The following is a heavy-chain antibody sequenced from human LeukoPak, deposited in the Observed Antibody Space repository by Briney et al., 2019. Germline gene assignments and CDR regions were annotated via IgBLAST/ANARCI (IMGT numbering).Heavy chain of an antibody. CDR2: ISGSGGST. CDR3: AKGEIVSTDYYYMDV. J-gene: IGHJ6*03. Sequence: GGSLRLSCAASGFTFSSYAMSWVRQAPGKGLEWVSAISGSGGSTYYADSVKGRFTISRDNSKNTLYLQMNSLRAEDTAVYYCAKGEIVSTDYYYMDVWGKGTTVTVSS. D-gene: IGHD5/OR15-5a*01. CDR1: GFTFSSYA. V-gene: IGHV3-23*01.